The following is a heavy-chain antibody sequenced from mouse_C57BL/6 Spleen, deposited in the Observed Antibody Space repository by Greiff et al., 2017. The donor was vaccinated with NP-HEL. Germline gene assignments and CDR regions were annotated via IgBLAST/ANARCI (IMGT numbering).Heavy chain of an antibody. CDR2: IYPGDGDT. J-gene: IGHJ4*01. Sequence: QVQLQQSGPELVKPGASVKISCKASGYAFSSSWMNWVKQRPGKGLEWIGRIYPGDGDTNYNGKFKGKATLTADKSSSTAYMQLSSLTSEDSAVYFCARSVGYDVSYAMDYWGQGTSVTVSS. CDR3: ARSVGYDVSYAMDY. CDR1: GYAFSSSW. V-gene: IGHV1-82*01. D-gene: IGHD2-2*01.